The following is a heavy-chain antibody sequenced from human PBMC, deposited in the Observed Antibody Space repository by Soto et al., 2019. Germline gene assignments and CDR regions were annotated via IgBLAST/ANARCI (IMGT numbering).Heavy chain of an antibody. CDR2: ISNDGSTK. D-gene: IGHD3-10*01. V-gene: IGHV3-30*18. CDR1: GFIFSAHA. Sequence: QVQLAESGGGVVQPGRSLRLSCAASGFIFSAHAMHWVRQAPGKGLEWVVVISNDGSTKVYSDSVKGRFTISRDNPNNMVYLQLNRLRAEDTALYYCAKDCGSGTLDYWGQGTLVTVSS. J-gene: IGHJ4*02. CDR3: AKDCGSGTLDY.